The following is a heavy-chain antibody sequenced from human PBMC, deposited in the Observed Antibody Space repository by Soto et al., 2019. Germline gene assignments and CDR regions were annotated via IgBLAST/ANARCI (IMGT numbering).Heavy chain of an antibody. CDR2: ISSSSSYI. J-gene: IGHJ4*02. D-gene: IGHD6-19*01. V-gene: IGHV3-21*01. CDR3: ASLIAVAGDEYNFYY. CDR1: GFTFSSYS. Sequence: GGSLRLSCAASGFTFSSYSMNWVRQAPGKGLEWVSSISSSSSYIYYADSVKGRFTISRDNAKNSLYLQMNSLRAEDTAVYYCASLIAVAGDEYNFYYWGQGTLVTVSS.